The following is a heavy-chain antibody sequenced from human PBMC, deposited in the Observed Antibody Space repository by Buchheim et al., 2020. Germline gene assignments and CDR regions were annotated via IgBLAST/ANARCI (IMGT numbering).Heavy chain of an antibody. Sequence: QVQLVESGGGVVQPGRSLRLSCAGSGFIFRSYAMHWVRQAPGKGLEWVAVISYDGSSKYYADPVKGRFTISRDNSKKTLYLQMNSLRDEDTAVYCCARGDGLGELSSTFDYWGQGTL. D-gene: IGHD3-16*02. CDR3: ARGDGLGELSSTFDY. V-gene: IGHV3-30-3*01. CDR2: ISYDGSSK. J-gene: IGHJ4*02. CDR1: GFIFRSYA.